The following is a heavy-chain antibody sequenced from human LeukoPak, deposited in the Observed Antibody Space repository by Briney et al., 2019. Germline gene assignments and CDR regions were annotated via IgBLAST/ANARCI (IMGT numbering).Heavy chain of an antibody. D-gene: IGHD2-2*02. CDR2: ISGSGGST. CDR3: AKGSAPEYCSSTSCYRGPHYYGMDV. CDR1: GFTFSSYA. J-gene: IGHJ6*02. Sequence: GGSLRLSCAASGFTFSSYAMSRVRQAPGKGLEWVSAISGSGGSTYYADSVKGRFTISRDNSKNTLYLQMNSLRAEDTAVYYCAKGSAPEYCSSTSCYRGPHYYGMDVWGQGTTVTVSS. V-gene: IGHV3-23*01.